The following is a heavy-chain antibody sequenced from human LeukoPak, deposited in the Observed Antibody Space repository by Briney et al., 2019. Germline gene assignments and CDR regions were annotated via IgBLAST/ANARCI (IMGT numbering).Heavy chain of an antibody. Sequence: SETLSLTCNVSGVSISSYYWSWIRQPAGKGLEWIGRIYTSGSTNYNPSLKSRVTMSVDTSKNQFSLKLSSVTAADTAVYYCAREIVATIWGYYFDYWGQGTLVTVSS. D-gene: IGHD5-12*01. CDR3: AREIVATIWGYYFDY. V-gene: IGHV4-4*07. CDR2: IYTSGST. CDR1: GVSISSYY. J-gene: IGHJ4*02.